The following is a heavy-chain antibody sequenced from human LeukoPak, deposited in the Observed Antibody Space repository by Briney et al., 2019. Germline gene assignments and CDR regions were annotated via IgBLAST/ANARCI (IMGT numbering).Heavy chain of an antibody. Sequence: SETLSLTCTVSGGSISSYYWSWIRQPPGKGLEWIGYIYYSGSTNYNPSLKSRVTISVDTSKNQFSLKLSSVTAVDTAVYYCARLLRGYLDYWGQGTLVTVSS. CDR3: ARLLRGYLDY. CDR2: IYYSGST. D-gene: IGHD3-10*01. J-gene: IGHJ4*02. V-gene: IGHV4-59*08. CDR1: GGSISSYY.